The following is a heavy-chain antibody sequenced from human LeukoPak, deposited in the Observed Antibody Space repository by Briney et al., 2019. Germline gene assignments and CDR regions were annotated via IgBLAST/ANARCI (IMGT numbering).Heavy chain of an antibody. CDR1: GGSISSSSYY. CDR2: IYYSGST. CDR3: ARGAENWNHFDY. Sequence: SETLSLTCTGSGGSISSSSYYWGWIRHPPGKGLEWIGSIYYSGSTYYNPSLKSRVTISVDTSKNQFSLKLSSVTAADTAVYYCARGAENWNHFDYWGQGTLVTVSS. J-gene: IGHJ4*02. V-gene: IGHV4-39*07. D-gene: IGHD1-1*01.